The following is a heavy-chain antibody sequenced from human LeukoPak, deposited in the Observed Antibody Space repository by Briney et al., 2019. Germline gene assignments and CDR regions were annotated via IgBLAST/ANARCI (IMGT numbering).Heavy chain of an antibody. CDR2: ISNWNGGST. CDR1: GFTFDDYG. V-gene: IGHV3-20*04. CDR3: ARCSRSSTDCYSAFDI. J-gene: IGHJ3*02. D-gene: IGHD2-2*02. Sequence: PGGSLRLSCEASGFTFDDYGMSWVGQSTGGGLEWVSAISNWNGGSTGYADSVRGRFTISSDNTNNSLYLQINSPRAEDTALYYCARCSRSSTDCYSAFDIWGQGTMVTVSS.